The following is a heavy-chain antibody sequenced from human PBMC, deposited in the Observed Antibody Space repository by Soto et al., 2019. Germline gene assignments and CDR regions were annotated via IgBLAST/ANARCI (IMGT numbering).Heavy chain of an antibody. V-gene: IGHV4-34*01. CDR1: GGSISSYY. J-gene: IGHJ4*02. Sequence: PSGTLSLTSTVSGGSISSYYWSWIRQPPGKGLEWIGEINHSGSTNYNPSLKSRVTISVDTSKNQFSLKLSSVTAADTAVYYCARVKEQWLVLFYYWGQGTLVTVSS. CDR3: ARVKEQWLVLFYY. CDR2: INHSGST. D-gene: IGHD6-19*01.